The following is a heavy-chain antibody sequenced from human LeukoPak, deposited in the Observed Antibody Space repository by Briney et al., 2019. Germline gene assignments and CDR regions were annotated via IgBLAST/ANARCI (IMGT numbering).Heavy chain of an antibody. D-gene: IGHD3-22*01. CDR1: GFTVSSNY. Sequence: GGSLRLSCAASGFTVSSNYMSWVRQAPGKGLEWVSVIYSSGSTYYADSVKGRFTISRDNSKNTLYLQMNSLRAEDTAVYYCAKGNSDYYDSSGYFYFDYWGQGTLVTVSS. CDR2: IYSSGST. V-gene: IGHV3-53*01. J-gene: IGHJ4*02. CDR3: AKGNSDYYDSSGYFYFDY.